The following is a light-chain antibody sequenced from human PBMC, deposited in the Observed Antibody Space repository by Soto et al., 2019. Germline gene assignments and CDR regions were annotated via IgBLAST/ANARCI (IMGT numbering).Light chain of an antibody. CDR1: SSDIGVYDF. CDR3: SSYTSSSTYV. CDR2: QVN. J-gene: IGLJ1*01. V-gene: IGLV2-8*01. Sequence: QSVLTQPPSASGSPGQSVTISCTGTSSDIGVYDFVSWYQQHPGKAPKVIIYQVNKRPSGVPDRFSGSKSGNTASLTVSGLRPEDEADYFCSSYTSSSTYVFGTGTKLTVL.